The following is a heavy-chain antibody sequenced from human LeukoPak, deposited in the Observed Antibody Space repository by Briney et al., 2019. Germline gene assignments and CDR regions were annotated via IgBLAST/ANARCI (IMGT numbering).Heavy chain of an antibody. CDR2: IYYSGGT. CDR1: GGSIGSYY. J-gene: IGHJ4*01. V-gene: IGHV4-59*08. D-gene: IGHD5-12*01. Sequence: SETLSLTCTVSGGSIGSYYWTWIRQPPGKGLEWIGYIYYSGGTNYNPSLKSRVTMSVDRSKNQFSLRLSSVTAADTAIYYCARGYSGYVLDYWGXGXLVTVSP. CDR3: ARGYSGYVLDY.